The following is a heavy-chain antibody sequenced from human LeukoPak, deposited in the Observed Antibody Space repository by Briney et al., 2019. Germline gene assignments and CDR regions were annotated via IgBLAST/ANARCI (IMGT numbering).Heavy chain of an antibody. V-gene: IGHV3-30*02. CDR3: AKDWAAIVVVPAAIGEIDY. J-gene: IGHJ4*02. CDR2: IRYDGSNK. CDR1: GFTFSSYG. Sequence: GGSLRLSCAASGFTFSSYGMHWVRQAPGKGLEWVAFIRYDGSNKYYADSVKGRFTISRDNSKNTLYLQMNSLRAEDTAVYYCAKDWAAIVVVPAAIGEIDYWGQGTLVTVSS. D-gene: IGHD2-2*01.